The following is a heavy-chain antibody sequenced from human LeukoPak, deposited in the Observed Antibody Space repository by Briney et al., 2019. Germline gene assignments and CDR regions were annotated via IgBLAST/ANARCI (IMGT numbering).Heavy chain of an antibody. CDR3: ARDVYDFWSGYVIDY. V-gene: IGHV1-18*01. J-gene: IGHJ4*02. D-gene: IGHD3-3*01. CDR1: GYTFTSHG. CDR2: ISAYNGNT. Sequence: ASVKVSCKASGYTFTSHGISWVRQAPGQGLEWMGWISAYNGNTNYAQKLQGRVTMTADTSTSTAYMELRSLRSDDTAVYYCARDVYDFWSGYVIDYWGQGTLVTVSS.